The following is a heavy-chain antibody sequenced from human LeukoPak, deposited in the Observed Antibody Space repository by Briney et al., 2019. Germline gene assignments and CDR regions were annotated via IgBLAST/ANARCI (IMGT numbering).Heavy chain of an antibody. Sequence: GGSLRLSCAASGFTFSSYGMHWVRQAPAKGLEWVSYISSSGSTIYYADSVKGRFIISRDNARNSLYLQMNSLTVEDTAVYYCARDMGWQQFDQWGQGTLVTVSS. CDR2: ISSSGSTI. CDR3: ARDMGWQQFDQ. J-gene: IGHJ4*02. D-gene: IGHD5-24*01. CDR1: GFTFSSYG. V-gene: IGHV3-48*04.